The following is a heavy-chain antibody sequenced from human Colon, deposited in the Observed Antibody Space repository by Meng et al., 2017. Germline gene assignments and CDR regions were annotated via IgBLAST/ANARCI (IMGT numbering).Heavy chain of an antibody. D-gene: IGHD4-17*01. V-gene: IGHV4-61*03. Sequence: QVQLTGSGPGLVRPSETLSLTCTGSGASVSSDSHYWSWIRQSPGKGLEWIGYIYYTGNTNYNPSLASRVSMSLDTSKNHFSLHLTSVTAADTAIYYCARVNGDFDEAWFDPWGQGTLVTVSS. J-gene: IGHJ5*02. CDR2: IYYTGNT. CDR3: ARVNGDFDEAWFDP. CDR1: GASVSSDSHY.